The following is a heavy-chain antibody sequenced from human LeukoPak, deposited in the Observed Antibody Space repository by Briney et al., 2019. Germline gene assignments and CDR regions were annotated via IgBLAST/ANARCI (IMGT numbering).Heavy chain of an antibody. D-gene: IGHD6-13*01. J-gene: IGHJ4*02. Sequence: PGGSLRLSCAASGFTFSSYAMHWVRQAPGKGLEWVAVISYDGSNKYYADSVKGRLTISRDNSKNTLYLLMNSLRAEDTAVYYCAKESIAAAAGYYFDYWGQGTLVTVSS. CDR2: ISYDGSNK. V-gene: IGHV3-30-3*01. CDR3: AKESIAAAAGYYFDY. CDR1: GFTFSSYA.